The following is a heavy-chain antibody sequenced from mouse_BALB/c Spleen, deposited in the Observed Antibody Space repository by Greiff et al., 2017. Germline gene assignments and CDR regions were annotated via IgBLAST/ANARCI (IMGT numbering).Heavy chain of an antibody. Sequence: VQLQQSGAELVKPGASVKLSCTASGFNIKDTYMHWVKQRPEQGLEWIGRIDPANGNTKYDPKFQGKATITADTSSNTAYLQLSSLTSEDTAVYYCAIPTGFAYWGQGTLVTVSA. D-gene: IGHD2-10*01. V-gene: IGHV14-3*02. CDR1: GFNIKDTY. CDR2: IDPANGNT. J-gene: IGHJ3*01. CDR3: AIPTGFAY.